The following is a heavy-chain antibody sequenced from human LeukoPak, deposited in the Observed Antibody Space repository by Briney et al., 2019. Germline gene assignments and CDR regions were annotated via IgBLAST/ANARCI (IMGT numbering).Heavy chain of an antibody. CDR2: INHSGST. J-gene: IGHJ4*02. CDR3: ARGFLPPGSDFDY. Sequence: PSETLSLTCAVYGGSFSGYYWSWIRQPPGKGLEWIGEINHSGSTNYNPSLKSRVTISVDTSKNQFSLKLSSVTAADTAVYYCARGFLPPGSDFDYWGQGTLVTVSS. CDR1: GGSFSGYY. D-gene: IGHD3-10*01. V-gene: IGHV4-34*01.